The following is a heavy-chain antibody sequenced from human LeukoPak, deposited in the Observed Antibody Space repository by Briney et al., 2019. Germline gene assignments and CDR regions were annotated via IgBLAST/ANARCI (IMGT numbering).Heavy chain of an antibody. V-gene: IGHV3-11*01. CDR1: GFTFSDYY. J-gene: IGHJ4*02. CDR2: ISSSGSTI. D-gene: IGHD6-19*01. Sequence: GGSLRLSCVASGFTFSDYYMSWIRQAPGKGLEWVSYISSSGSTIYYADSVKGRFTISRDNAKNSLYLQTNSLRAEDTAVYYCARARGLSSGWYPDYWGQGTLVTVSS. CDR3: ARARGLSSGWYPDY.